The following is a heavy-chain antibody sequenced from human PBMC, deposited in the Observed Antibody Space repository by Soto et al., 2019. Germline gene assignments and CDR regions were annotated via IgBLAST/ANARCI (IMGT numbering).Heavy chain of an antibody. CDR2: IRSKAYGGTT. CDR1: GFTFGDYA. V-gene: IGHV3-49*04. J-gene: IGHJ6*02. Sequence: GGSLRLSCTASGFTFGDYAMSWVRQAPGKGLEWVGFIRSKAYGGTTEYAASVKGRFTISRDDSKSIAYLQMNSLKTEDTAVYYCSRDPLLRYFDYYYYGMDVWGQGSTVTVSS. CDR3: SRDPLLRYFDYYYYGMDV. D-gene: IGHD3-9*01.